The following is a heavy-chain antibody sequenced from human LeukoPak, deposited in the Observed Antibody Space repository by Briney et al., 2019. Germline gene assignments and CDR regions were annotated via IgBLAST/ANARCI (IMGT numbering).Heavy chain of an antibody. CDR3: ARHPITRYYDSSGDSPAGPDY. CDR2: INPGDSDS. D-gene: IGHD3-22*01. Sequence: GESLKISCKGSGYSFATYWIGWVRQMPGKGLEWMGIINPGDSDSRYSPSFQGQVTISADKSISTAYLQWSGLKASDTAMYYCARHPITRYYDSSGDSPAGPDYWGQGTLVTVSS. V-gene: IGHV5-51*01. CDR1: GYSFATYW. J-gene: IGHJ4*02.